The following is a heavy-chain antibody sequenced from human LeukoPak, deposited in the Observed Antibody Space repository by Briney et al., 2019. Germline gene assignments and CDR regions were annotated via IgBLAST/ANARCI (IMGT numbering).Heavy chain of an antibody. D-gene: IGHD3-3*01. J-gene: IGHJ3*02. V-gene: IGHV4-59*08. CDR2: IYYSGST. CDR1: GGSISSYY. CDR3: ARVKTIFGVVITWPDAFDI. Sequence: PSETLSLTCTVSGGSISSYYWSWIRQPPGKGLEWIGYIYYSGSTNYNPSLKTRVTISVDTSKTQFSLKLSSVTAADTAVYYCARVKTIFGVVITWPDAFDIWGQGTMVTVSS.